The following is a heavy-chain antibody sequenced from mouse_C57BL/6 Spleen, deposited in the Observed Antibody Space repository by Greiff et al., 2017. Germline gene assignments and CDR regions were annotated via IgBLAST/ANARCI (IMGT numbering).Heavy chain of an antibody. CDR3: ASPLFGYYAMDY. D-gene: IGHD6-1*01. V-gene: IGHV1-42*01. J-gene: IGHJ4*01. CDR1: GYSFTGYY. CDR2: INPSTGGT. Sequence: VQLKESGPELVKPGASVKISCKASGYSFTGYYMNWVKQSPEKSLEWIGEINPSTGGTTYNQKFKAKATLTVDKSSSTAYMQLKSLTSEDSAVYYCASPLFGYYAMDYWGQGTSVTVSS.